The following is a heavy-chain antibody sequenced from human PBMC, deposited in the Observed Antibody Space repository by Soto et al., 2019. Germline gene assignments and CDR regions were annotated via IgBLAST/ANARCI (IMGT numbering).Heavy chain of an antibody. CDR2: ISSVGGST. J-gene: IGHJ4*02. CDR1: GFTFSSYA. Sequence: VHLLESGGGLVLPGVSLRLSCAGSGFTFSSYAMSWVRQAPGKGLEWVSAISSVGGSTYYADSVKGRFIISRDNSENKLYLQVNSLRAEYTAIYYCTKDREFTYYDLWSGYYAFDSWGQGTLVTVSS. V-gene: IGHV3-23*01. D-gene: IGHD3-3*01. CDR3: TKDREFTYYDLWSGYYAFDS.